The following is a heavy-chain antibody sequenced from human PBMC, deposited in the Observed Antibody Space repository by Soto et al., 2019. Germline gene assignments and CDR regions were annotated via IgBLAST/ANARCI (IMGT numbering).Heavy chain of an antibody. Sequence: GGSLRLSCAASGFAVGGFYMNWVRQAPGKGLEWVAVMFTTGTTYYADSVKGRFTISRDDSKNTLYLQMNSLRAEDTAVYYCASERYSYGFDYWGQGTVVTVSS. J-gene: IGHJ4*02. CDR1: GFAVGGFY. V-gene: IGHV3-53*01. D-gene: IGHD5-18*01. CDR3: ASERYSYGFDY. CDR2: MFTTGTT.